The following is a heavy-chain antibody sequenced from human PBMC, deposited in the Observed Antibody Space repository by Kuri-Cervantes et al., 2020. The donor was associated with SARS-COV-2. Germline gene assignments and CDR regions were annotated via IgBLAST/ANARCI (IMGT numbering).Heavy chain of an antibody. D-gene: IGHD6-19*01. V-gene: IGHV4-61*02. CDR3: ARAGIGAVAGNFDY. CDR2: IYTSGST. Sequence: SETLSLTCTVSGGSISSGSYYWSWIRQPAGKGLEWIGRIYTSGSTNYNPSLESRVTISVDTSKNQFSLKLSSVTAADTAVYYCARAGIGAVAGNFDYWGQGTLVTVSS. CDR1: GGSISSGSYY. J-gene: IGHJ4*02.